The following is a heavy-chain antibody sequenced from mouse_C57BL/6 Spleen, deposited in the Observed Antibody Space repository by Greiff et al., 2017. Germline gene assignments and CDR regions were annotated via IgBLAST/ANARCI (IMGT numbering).Heavy chain of an antibody. Sequence: VQLQQSGPELVKPGASVKISCKASGYTFTDYYMNWVKQSHGKSLEWIGDINPNNGGTSYNQKFKGKATLTVDKSSSTAYMELRSLTSEDSAVYYCARSHPYYYGSSYGACFDYWGQGTTLTVSS. D-gene: IGHD1-1*01. J-gene: IGHJ2*01. V-gene: IGHV1-26*01. CDR3: ARSHPYYYGSSYGACFDY. CDR1: GYTFTDYY. CDR2: INPNNGGT.